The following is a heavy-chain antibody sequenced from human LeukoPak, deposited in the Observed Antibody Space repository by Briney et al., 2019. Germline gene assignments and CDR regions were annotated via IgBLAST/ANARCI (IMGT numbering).Heavy chain of an antibody. J-gene: IGHJ4*02. CDR2: ISHDERNK. CDR1: GFSFRNYG. CDR3: VRNLATIRHYFDY. Sequence: GRSLRLSCAASGFSFRNYGMHWVRQAPGKGLEWLAFISHDERNKYYGGSVKGRLTISRDNSKNTVYLQMNSLRPEDTAVYYCVRNLATIRHYFDYWGQGTLVTVSS. V-gene: IGHV3-30*03. D-gene: IGHD5-24*01.